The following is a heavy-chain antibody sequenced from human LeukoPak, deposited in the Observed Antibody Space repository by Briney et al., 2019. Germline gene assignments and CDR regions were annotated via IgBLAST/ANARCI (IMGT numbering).Heavy chain of an antibody. CDR1: GFIYSHYG. D-gene: IGHD4-11*01. V-gene: IGHV3-33*04. J-gene: IGHJ4*01. CDR2: IWSEGSNR. Sequence: GGSLRLSCAASGFIYSHYGMHWVRQAPGKGLEWVAVIWSEGSNRFYAGSVKGRFTISRDNSQNTLFLQMNSLRAEDTAMYYCARDAQRGFDYSNSLEYWGHGTLVTVSS. CDR3: ARDAQRGFDYSNSLEY.